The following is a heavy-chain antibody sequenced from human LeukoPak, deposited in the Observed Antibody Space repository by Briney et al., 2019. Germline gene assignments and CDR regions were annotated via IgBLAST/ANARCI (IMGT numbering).Heavy chain of an antibody. Sequence: SETLSLTCTVSGASISSYYWSWIRQPPGKGLEWIGYIYYSGSSNYNPSLKSRVTISVDTSKNQFSLRLSSVTAADTAVYYCARGGYQPLLLDYWGQGTLVTVSS. CDR2: IYYSGSS. CDR3: ARGGYQPLLLDY. J-gene: IGHJ4*02. CDR1: GASISSYY. V-gene: IGHV4-59*01. D-gene: IGHD2-2*01.